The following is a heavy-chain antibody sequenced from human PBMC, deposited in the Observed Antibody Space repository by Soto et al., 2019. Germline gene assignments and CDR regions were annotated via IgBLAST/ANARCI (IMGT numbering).Heavy chain of an antibody. Sequence: GGSLRLSCAASGFAFSIYTMSWVRQAPGKGLEWVASVSGSGGSTYSADSVKGRFTISRDNSKIMVYLQMNSLRAEDTAIYYCAKCDGDYRYYYYGMDVWGQGTTVTVSS. J-gene: IGHJ6*02. V-gene: IGHV3-23*01. CDR2: VSGSGGST. D-gene: IGHD4-17*01. CDR1: GFAFSIYT. CDR3: AKCDGDYRYYYYGMDV.